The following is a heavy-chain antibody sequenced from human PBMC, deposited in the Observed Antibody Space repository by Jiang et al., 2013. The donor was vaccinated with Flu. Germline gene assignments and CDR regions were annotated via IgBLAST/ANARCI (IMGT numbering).Heavy chain of an antibody. Sequence: QLVESGGGLVKPGGSLRLSCAASGFAFSTYSMNWVRQAPGKGLEWVSAINRDSTYIYYADSVKGRFTISRDNAQNSLYLQMNSLRAEDTAVYYCARITSRYLGALKGGYGMDVWGQGTTVTVSS. CDR1: GFAFSTYS. V-gene: IGHV3-21*06. D-gene: IGHD3-16*01. CDR3: ARITSRYLGALKGGYGMDV. CDR2: INRDSTYI. J-gene: IGHJ6*02.